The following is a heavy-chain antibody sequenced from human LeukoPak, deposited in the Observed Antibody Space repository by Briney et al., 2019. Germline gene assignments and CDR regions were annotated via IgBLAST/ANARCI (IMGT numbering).Heavy chain of an antibody. CDR1: GFTFTNSD. CDR3: ARILWRPVASHGPSFPSFDY. Sequence: GGSLRLSCAASGFTFTNSDMTWVRQVPGRGLEWVSSISGSGDGTSYADSVKGRFTISRDNSKNTLYLQMNSLRAEDTAVYYCARILWRPVASHGPSFPSFDYWGQGTLVTVSS. CDR2: ISGSGDGT. J-gene: IGHJ4*02. V-gene: IGHV3-23*01. D-gene: IGHD3-10*01.